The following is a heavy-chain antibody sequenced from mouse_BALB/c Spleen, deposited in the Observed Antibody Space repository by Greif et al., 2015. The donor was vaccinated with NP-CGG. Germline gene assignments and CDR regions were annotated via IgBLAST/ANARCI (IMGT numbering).Heavy chain of an antibody. CDR2: INPSTGYT. J-gene: IGHJ2*01. CDR3: ARRTQHFDY. Sequence: VKLVESGAELAKPGASVKMSCKASGYTFTSYWMHWVKQRPGQGLEWIGYINPSTGYTEYNQKFKDKATLTADKSSSTAYMQLSSLTSEDSAVYYCARRTQHFDYWGQGTTLTVSS. CDR1: GYTFTSYW. D-gene: IGHD6-1*01. V-gene: IGHV1-7*01.